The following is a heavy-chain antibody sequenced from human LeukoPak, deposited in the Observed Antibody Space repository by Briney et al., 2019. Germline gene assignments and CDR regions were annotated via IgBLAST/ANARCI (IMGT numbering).Heavy chain of an antibody. CDR3: AEDPRRFEY. CDR2: ITGSGGTT. V-gene: IGHV3-23*01. CDR1: GFTFSSYA. Sequence: GGSLRLSCAASGFTFSSYAMSWVRQAPGKGLEWVSVITGSGGTTYYADSVKGRFTISRDNSKNTLYLQMNSLRAEDTAVYYCAEDPRRFEYWGQGTLVTVSS. J-gene: IGHJ4*02.